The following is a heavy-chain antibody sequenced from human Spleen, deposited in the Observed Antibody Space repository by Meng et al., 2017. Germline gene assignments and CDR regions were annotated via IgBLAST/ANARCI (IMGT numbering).Heavy chain of an antibody. V-gene: IGHV4-38-2*02. CDR1: GYSISSGYY. CDR2: IYHSGST. J-gene: IGHJ3*02. CDR3: ARHRDVGYSYGYIYAFEI. Sequence: SETLSLTCTVSGYSISSGYYWGWIRQPPGKGLEWIGSIYHSGSTYYNPSLKSRVTISVDTSKNQFSLKLSSVTAADTAVYYCARHRDVGYSYGYIYAFEIWGQGTMVTVSS. D-gene: IGHD5-18*01.